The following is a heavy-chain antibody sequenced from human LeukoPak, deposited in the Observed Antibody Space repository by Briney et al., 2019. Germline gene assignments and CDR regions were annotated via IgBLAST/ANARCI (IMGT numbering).Heavy chain of an antibody. CDR3: ARQSSSSSYYHGMDV. CDR1: GDSVSGKSVA. CDR2: TFYRSKWSS. J-gene: IGHJ6*02. Sequence: SQTLSLACAISGDSVSGKSVAWNWIRQSPSRGLEWLGRTFYRSKWSSEYATSMKGRITINPDTSKNQFSLQLISVTPEDTAVYYCARQSSSSSYYHGMDVWGQGTTVTVSS. D-gene: IGHD6-6*01. V-gene: IGHV6-1*01.